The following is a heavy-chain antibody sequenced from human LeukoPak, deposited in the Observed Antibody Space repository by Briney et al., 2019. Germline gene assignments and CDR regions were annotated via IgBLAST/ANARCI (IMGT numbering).Heavy chain of an antibody. J-gene: IGHJ3*02. Sequence: KPSETLSLTCAVYGGSFNGYFWSWIRQPPGKGLEWIGEINHSGSPNYNPSLKSRVTISVDTSKNQFSLKLSSVTAADTAVYYCARDRGRTVADAFDIWGQGTRVTVSS. V-gene: IGHV4-34*01. D-gene: IGHD4-23*01. CDR3: ARDRGRTVADAFDI. CDR2: INHSGSP. CDR1: GGSFNGYF.